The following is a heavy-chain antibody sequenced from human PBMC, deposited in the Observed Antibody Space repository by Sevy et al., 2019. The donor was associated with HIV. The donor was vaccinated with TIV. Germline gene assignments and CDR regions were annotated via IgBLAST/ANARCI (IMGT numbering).Heavy chain of an antibody. Sequence: GGSLRLSCAASGFTFSSYAMHWVRQAPGKGLEWVAVISYDGSNKYYADSVKGRFTISRDNSKNTLYLQMNSLRAEDTAVFYCARVDNAMANPFFDFWGQRTLVTVSS. CDR2: ISYDGSNK. D-gene: IGHD5-18*01. V-gene: IGHV3-30-3*01. CDR1: GFTFSSYA. CDR3: ARVDNAMANPFFDF. J-gene: IGHJ4*02.